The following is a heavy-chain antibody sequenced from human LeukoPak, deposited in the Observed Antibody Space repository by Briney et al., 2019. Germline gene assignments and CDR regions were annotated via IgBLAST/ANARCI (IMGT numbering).Heavy chain of an antibody. J-gene: IGHJ2*01. D-gene: IGHD3-22*01. CDR1: GGSISSYY. CDR2: IYYSGST. V-gene: IGHV4-59*01. Sequence: SETLSLTCTASGGSISSYYWSWIRQPPGKGLEWIGYIYYSGSTNYNPSLKSRVTISVDTSKNQFSLKLSSVTAADTAVYYCARNYYDRSGYYYWYFDLWGRGTLVTVSS. CDR3: ARNYYDRSGYYYWYFDL.